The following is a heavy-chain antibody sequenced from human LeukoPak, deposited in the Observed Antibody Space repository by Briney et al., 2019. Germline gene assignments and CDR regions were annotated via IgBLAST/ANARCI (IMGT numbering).Heavy chain of an antibody. J-gene: IGHJ5*02. CDR1: GYSFTSYW. CDR3: ARHSFPMVRDWFDP. CDR2: IYPGDSDT. D-gene: IGHD3-10*01. V-gene: IGHV5-51*01. Sequence: GESLKISCKGSGYSFTSYWIGWVRQLAGKGLEWMGIIYPGDSDTRYSPSFQGQVTISADKSISTAYLQWSSLKASDTAMYYCARHSFPMVRDWFDPWGQGTLVTVSS.